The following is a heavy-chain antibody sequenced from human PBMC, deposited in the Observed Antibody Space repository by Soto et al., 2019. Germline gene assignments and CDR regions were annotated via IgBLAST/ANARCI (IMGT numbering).Heavy chain of an antibody. Sequence: PGGSLRLSCAASGFTFSSYAMSWVRQAPGKGLEWVSGISGSGDSTYYADSVKGRFTISRDNSKNTLYLQMNSLRAEDTAVYYCAKDLLGPGRAYGMDVWGQGTTVTVSS. CDR2: ISGSGDST. CDR3: AKDLLGPGRAYGMDV. CDR1: GFTFSSYA. D-gene: IGHD7-27*01. J-gene: IGHJ6*02. V-gene: IGHV3-23*01.